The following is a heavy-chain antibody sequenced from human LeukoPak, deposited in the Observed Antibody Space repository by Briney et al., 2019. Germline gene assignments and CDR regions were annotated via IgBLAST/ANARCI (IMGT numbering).Heavy chain of an antibody. V-gene: IGHV3-7*03. CDR3: VRGNPFGEY. CDR2: IKEDESEK. D-gene: IGHD3-16*01. J-gene: IGHJ4*02. CDR1: GFTFSAYW. Sequence: GGSLRLSCTASGFTFSAYWMFWVRQAPGKGLEWVANIKEDESEKYYVDSVKGQFTISRDNAKNSLYLQMNSLRVEDTAVYYCVRGNPFGEYWGQGTLVTVSS.